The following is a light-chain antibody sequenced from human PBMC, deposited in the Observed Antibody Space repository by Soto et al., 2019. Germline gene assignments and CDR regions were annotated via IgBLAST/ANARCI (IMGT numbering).Light chain of an antibody. CDR3: AAWDDSLNGPV. V-gene: IGLV1-44*01. CDR1: NSNIGSNT. Sequence: QSVLNQPPSASGTPGQRVTISCSGSNSNIGSNTVNWYQQLPGTAPKVLMYSNNQRPSGVPDRFSGSKSDTSASLAISGLQSEDEADYYCAAWDDSLNGPVLGGGTKLTVL. CDR2: SNN. J-gene: IGLJ3*02.